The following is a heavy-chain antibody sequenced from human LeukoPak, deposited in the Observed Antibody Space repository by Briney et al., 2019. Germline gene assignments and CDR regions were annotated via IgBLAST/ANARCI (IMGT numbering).Heavy chain of an antibody. CDR2: IKSKTDGGTT. Sequence: GGSLRLSCAASGFTFSNAWMSWVRQAPGKGLEWVGHIKSKTDGGTTDYAAPVKGRFTISRDDSKNTLYLQMNSLKTEDTAVYYCTLRITIFGGQGTMVTVSS. CDR3: TLRITIF. V-gene: IGHV3-15*01. J-gene: IGHJ3*01. CDR1: GFTFSNAW. D-gene: IGHD3-3*01.